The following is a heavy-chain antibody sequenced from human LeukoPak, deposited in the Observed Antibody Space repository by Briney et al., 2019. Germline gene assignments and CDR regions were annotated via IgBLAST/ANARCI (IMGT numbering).Heavy chain of an antibody. Sequence: GGSLRLSCAASGFTFSSYEMNWVRQTPGKGLEWVSYISSSGSTIYYADSVKGRFTISRDNAKNSLYLQMNSLRAEDTAVYYCARDRYYYGMDVWGQGTTVTVSS. CDR1: GFTFSSYE. CDR3: ARDRYYYGMDV. J-gene: IGHJ6*02. CDR2: ISSSGSTI. V-gene: IGHV3-48*03.